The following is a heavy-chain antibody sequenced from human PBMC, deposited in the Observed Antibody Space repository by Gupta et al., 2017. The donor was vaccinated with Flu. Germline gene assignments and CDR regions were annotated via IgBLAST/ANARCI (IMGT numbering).Heavy chain of an antibody. CDR2: INPKTGGT. J-gene: IGHJ4*02. Sequence: QVQLVESGADVKNPVASLKVACEVSGSTFSDYYLSWVRQAPGQGLEWMGWINPKTGGTNYAQQFPGRVTMTRDTTISTAYLDLNRLTSDDTAIYYCARDSSHSGATIDYWGLGTLVTVSS. CDR3: ARDSSHSGATIDY. CDR1: GSTFSDYY. D-gene: IGHD6-19*01. V-gene: IGHV1-2*02.